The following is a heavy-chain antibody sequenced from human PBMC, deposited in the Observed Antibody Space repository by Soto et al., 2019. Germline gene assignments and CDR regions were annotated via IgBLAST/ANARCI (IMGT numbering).Heavy chain of an antibody. J-gene: IGHJ4*02. Sequence: GGSLRLSCAASGFTVSSNYMSWVRQAPGKGLEWVSVIYSGGSKYYADSVKGRFTISRDNSKNTLYLQMNSLRAEDTAVYYCASSLHPGPYYFDYWGQGTLVTVSS. V-gene: IGHV3-53*01. CDR3: ASSLHPGPYYFDY. CDR2: IYSGGSK. CDR1: GFTVSSNY. D-gene: IGHD4-4*01.